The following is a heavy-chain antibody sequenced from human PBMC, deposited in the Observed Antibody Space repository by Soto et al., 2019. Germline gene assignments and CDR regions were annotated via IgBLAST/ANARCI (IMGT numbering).Heavy chain of an antibody. V-gene: IGHV1-2*04. Sequence: ASVKVSCKASGYTSTGYYMHWVRQAPGQGLEWMGWINPNSGGTNYAQKFQGWVTMTRDTSMSTAYMELSRLRSDDTAVYYCARAVGITGTLTGGMDVWGPGTTVTVSS. CDR3: ARAVGITGTLTGGMDV. D-gene: IGHD1-7*01. CDR1: GYTSTGYY. J-gene: IGHJ6*02. CDR2: INPNSGGT.